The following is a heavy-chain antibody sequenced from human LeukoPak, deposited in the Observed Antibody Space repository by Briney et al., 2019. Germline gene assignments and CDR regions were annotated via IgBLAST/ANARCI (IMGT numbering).Heavy chain of an antibody. J-gene: IGHJ5*02. V-gene: IGHV1-69*04. CDR2: IIPILGIA. D-gene: IGHD2-15*01. Sequence: GASVKVSCKASGGTFSSYAISWVRQAPGQGLEWMGRIIPILGIANYAQKFQGRVTITADKSTSTAYMELSSLRSEDTAVYYCARGPQDIVVVVAATGWFDPWGQGTLVTVSS. CDR3: ARGPQDIVVVVAATGWFDP. CDR1: GGTFSSYA.